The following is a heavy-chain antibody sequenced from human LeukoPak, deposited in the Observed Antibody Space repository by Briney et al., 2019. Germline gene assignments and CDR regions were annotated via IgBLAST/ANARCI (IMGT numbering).Heavy chain of an antibody. V-gene: IGHV4-4*07. CDR2: IYTSGST. Sequence: PSEALSLTCTVSGGSISSYYRGWIRQPAGKGLEWIGRIYTSGSTNYNPSLKSRVTMSVDTSKNQFPLKLSSVTAADTAVYYCARALSTYYYDSSGYYDAFDIWGQGTMVTVSS. D-gene: IGHD3-22*01. J-gene: IGHJ3*02. CDR3: ARALSTYYYDSSGYYDAFDI. CDR1: GGSISSYY.